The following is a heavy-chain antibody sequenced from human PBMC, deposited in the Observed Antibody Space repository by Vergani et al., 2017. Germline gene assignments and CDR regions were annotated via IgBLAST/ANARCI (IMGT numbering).Heavy chain of an antibody. CDR1: GYAITSGLY. Sequence: QVQLQESGPGLVKPSETLSLTCAVSGYAITSGLYWGWVRQPPGKGLEWIVSTYHRADTYYNPSLKSRVTISVDTSKNQFSLTLRSVTAADTAVYYCARFGSTVPTEWGQGTLISVSS. V-gene: IGHV4-38-2*01. CDR3: ARFGSTVPTE. J-gene: IGHJ4*02. CDR2: TYHRADT. D-gene: IGHD4-17*01.